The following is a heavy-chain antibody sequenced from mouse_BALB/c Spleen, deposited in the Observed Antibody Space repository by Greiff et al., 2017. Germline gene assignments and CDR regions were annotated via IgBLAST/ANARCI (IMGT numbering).Heavy chain of an antibody. CDR2: ISYDGSN. D-gene: IGHD4-1*01. CDR3: ARRGTGTVPFAY. V-gene: IGHV3-6*02. J-gene: IGHJ3*01. Sequence: EESGPGLVKPSQSLSLTCSVTGYSITSGYYWNWIRQFPGNKLEWMGYISYDGSNNYNPSLKNRISITRDTSKNQFFLKLNSVTTEDTATYYCARRGTGTVPFAYWGQGTLVTVSA. CDR1: GYSITSGYY.